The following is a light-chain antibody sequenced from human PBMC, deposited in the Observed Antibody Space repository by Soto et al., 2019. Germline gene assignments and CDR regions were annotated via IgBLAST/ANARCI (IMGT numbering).Light chain of an antibody. V-gene: IGKV1-27*01. Sequence: DIQMTQSPSSLSASVGDRVTITCRASQGISNYLAWYQQKPGKVPKLLIYAASTLQSGVTSRFSGSGSGTDFTLTISSLQPEDVATYYCQKYNSAPPETFGPGTKVDL. CDR3: QKYNSAPPET. J-gene: IGKJ3*01. CDR1: QGISNY. CDR2: AAS.